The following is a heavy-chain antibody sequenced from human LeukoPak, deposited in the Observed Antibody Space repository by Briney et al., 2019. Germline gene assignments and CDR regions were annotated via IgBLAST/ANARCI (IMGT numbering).Heavy chain of an antibody. CDR2: ISWNSGSI. CDR1: GFTFDDYA. Sequence: PGGSLRLSCAASGFTFDDYAMHWVRQAPGKGLEWASGISWNSGSIGYADSVKGRFTISRDNAKSSLYLQMNSLRAEDMALYYCAKGLGSSSWFSFDYWGQGTLVTVSS. D-gene: IGHD6-13*01. V-gene: IGHV3-9*03. J-gene: IGHJ4*02. CDR3: AKGLGSSSWFSFDY.